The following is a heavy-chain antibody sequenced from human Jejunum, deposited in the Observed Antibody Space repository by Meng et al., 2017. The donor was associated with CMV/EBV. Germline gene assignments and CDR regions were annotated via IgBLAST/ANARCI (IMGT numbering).Heavy chain of an antibody. V-gene: IGHV3-21*01. CDR3: ARAIDYGDPNWFDP. D-gene: IGHD4-17*01. CDR1: GFTFTSYS. CDR2: ISGSSTYI. J-gene: IGHJ5*02. Sequence: GFTFTSYSITWVRQAPGKGLEWLSYISGSSTYIYHAGSVKGRFTISRDNAKNSVYLQMNRLRAEDTAVYYCARAIDYGDPNWFDPWGQGTLVTVSS.